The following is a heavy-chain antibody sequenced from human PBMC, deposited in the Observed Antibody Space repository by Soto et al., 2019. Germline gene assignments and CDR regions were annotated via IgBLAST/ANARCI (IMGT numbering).Heavy chain of an antibody. D-gene: IGHD3-9*01. J-gene: IGHJ4*02. Sequence: QVQLQESGPGLVKPSQTLSLTCTISGGSISSGDYYWSWIRQPPGKCLEWIGCIYYSGSTYYTPSLKSRVTISVDTSKHQFSLKLSSVTAADTGVYSCALTGYYDVGYWGQGTLVTVSS. CDR3: ALTGYYDVGY. V-gene: IGHV4-30-4*01. CDR2: IYYSGST. CDR1: GGSISSGDYY.